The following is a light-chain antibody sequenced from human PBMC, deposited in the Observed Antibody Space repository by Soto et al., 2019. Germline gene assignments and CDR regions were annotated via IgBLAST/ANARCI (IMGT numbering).Light chain of an antibody. CDR3: QQYGGSPPLT. V-gene: IGKV3-20*01. CDR1: QSVSSSD. Sequence: EIVLTQSPGTQSLSPGARATLSCRASQSVSSSDFALYQQQPGQAPRLLIYGASNRATGIPDRFSGSGSGTNFTLTISRQEPEDFAVYYCQQYGGSPPLTFGGGTKVEVK. J-gene: IGKJ4*02. CDR2: GAS.